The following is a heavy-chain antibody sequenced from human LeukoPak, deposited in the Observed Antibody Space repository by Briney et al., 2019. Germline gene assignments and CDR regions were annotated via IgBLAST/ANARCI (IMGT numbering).Heavy chain of an antibody. CDR2: INDSGST. D-gene: IGHD3-16*01. CDR3: ARDTGKARFGDNYYDMDV. Sequence: SETLSLTCAVYGGSFSGYYWSWIRQPPGKGLEWIGEINDSGSTNYSPSLKSRVTMSLGPSKNQFSLKLTSVTAADTAVYYCARDTGKARFGDNYYDMDVWGQGTTVTVSS. V-gene: IGHV4-34*01. J-gene: IGHJ6*02. CDR1: GGSFSGYY.